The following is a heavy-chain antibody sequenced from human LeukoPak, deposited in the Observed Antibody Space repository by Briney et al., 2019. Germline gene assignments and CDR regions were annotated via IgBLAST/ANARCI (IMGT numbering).Heavy chain of an antibody. CDR3: ARTSGVVISFVDSYWFDP. J-gene: IGHJ5*02. V-gene: IGHV1-69*05. Sequence: GSSVKVSCKASGGTFSIYAISWVRQAPGQGLEWMGGIIPIFGTANYAQKFQGRVTITTDESTSTAYMELSSLRSEDTAVYYCARTSGVVISFVDSYWFDPWGQGTLVTVSS. CDR2: IIPIFGTA. D-gene: IGHD3-3*01. CDR1: GGTFSIYA.